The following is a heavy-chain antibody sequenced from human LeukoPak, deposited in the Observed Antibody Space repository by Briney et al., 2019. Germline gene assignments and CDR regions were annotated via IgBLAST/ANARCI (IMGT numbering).Heavy chain of an antibody. CDR2: ISGSGGST. Sequence: PGGSLRLSCAASGFTFNSYAMSWVRQAPGKGLEWVSAISGSGGSTYYADSVKGRFTISRDNSKNTLYLQMNSLRAEDTAVYYCAKSREWLVYYGMDVWGQGTTVTVSS. CDR3: AKSREWLVYYGMDV. V-gene: IGHV3-23*01. D-gene: IGHD6-19*01. J-gene: IGHJ6*02. CDR1: GFTFNSYA.